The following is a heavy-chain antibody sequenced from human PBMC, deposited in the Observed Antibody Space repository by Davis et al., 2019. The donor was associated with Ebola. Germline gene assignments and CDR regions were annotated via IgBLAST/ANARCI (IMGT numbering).Heavy chain of an antibody. CDR3: ARAVFHEVVDY. J-gene: IGHJ4*02. CDR1: GFTFRNYA. D-gene: IGHD2-21*01. V-gene: IGHV3-30*04. CDR2: VSHSEREK. Sequence: GESLKISCAASGFTFRNYAMHWVRQAPGKGLEWVAVVSHSEREKFYADSVKGRFTISRDNSENTLYLQMNSLTADDTAVYYCARAVFHEVVDYWGQGTPVTVSS.